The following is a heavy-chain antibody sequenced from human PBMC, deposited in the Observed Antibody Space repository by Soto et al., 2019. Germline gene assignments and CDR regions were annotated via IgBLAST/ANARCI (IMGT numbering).Heavy chain of an antibody. D-gene: IGHD2-8*02. V-gene: IGHV3-30*03. CDR3: TGDVASGY. CDR1: GFTVSTYG. CDR2: ISRDGGTK. J-gene: IGHJ4*02. Sequence: QVQLVESGGGVVQPGRSLRLSCAVSGFTVSTYGMHWVRQAPGKGLEWVAVISRDGGTKYYADSVKGRFTISKDNSRNTLFMEMKSRIGDDMSVYYCTGDVASGYWGQGTLVAVYS.